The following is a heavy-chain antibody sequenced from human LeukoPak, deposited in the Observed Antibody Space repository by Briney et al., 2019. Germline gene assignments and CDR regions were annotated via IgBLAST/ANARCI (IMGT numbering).Heavy chain of an antibody. Sequence: PGGSLRLSCAASGFTFSSYGMHWVRQAPGKGLEWVAFIRYDGSNKYYADSVKGRFTISRDNSKNTLYLQMNSLRAEDTAVYYCAKDRGVVWTHYDYVWGSYRSHPFDYWGQGTLVTVSS. CDR3: AKDRGVVWTHYDYVWGSYRSHPFDY. V-gene: IGHV3-30*02. J-gene: IGHJ4*02. CDR2: IRYDGSNK. CDR1: GFTFSSYG. D-gene: IGHD3-16*02.